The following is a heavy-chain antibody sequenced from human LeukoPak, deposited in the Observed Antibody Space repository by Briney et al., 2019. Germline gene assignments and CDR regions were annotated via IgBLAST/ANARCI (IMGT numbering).Heavy chain of an antibody. J-gene: IGHJ3*02. CDR3: ARLRWFGELDAFDI. D-gene: IGHD3-10*01. V-gene: IGHV2-5*02. CDR1: GFSLRTSGVG. CDR2: IYWDDDK. Sequence: SGPTLVNPTQTLTLTCTFSGFSLRTSGVGVGWIRQPPGKALEWLALIYWDDDKRYSPSLKSRLTITKDTSKNQVVLTMTNMDPVDTATYYCARLRWFGELDAFDIWGQGTMVTVSS.